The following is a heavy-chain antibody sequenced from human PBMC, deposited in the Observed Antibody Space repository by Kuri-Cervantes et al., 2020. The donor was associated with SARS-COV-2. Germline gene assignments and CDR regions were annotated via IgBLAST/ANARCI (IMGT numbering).Heavy chain of an antibody. CDR3: ARDLQVRGVTHRNYYYYYMDV. D-gene: IGHD3-10*01. CDR1: GFTFSSYW. V-gene: IGHV3-48*04. CDR2: ISSSGSTI. Sequence: GGSLRLSCAASGFTFSSYWMSWVRQAPGKGLEWVSYISSSGSTIYYADSVKGRFTISRDNAKNSLYLQMNSLRAEDTAVYYCARDLQVRGVTHRNYYYYYMDVWGKGTTVTVSS. J-gene: IGHJ6*03.